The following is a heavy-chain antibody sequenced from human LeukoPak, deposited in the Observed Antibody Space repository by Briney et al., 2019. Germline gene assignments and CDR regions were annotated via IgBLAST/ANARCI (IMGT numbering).Heavy chain of an antibody. J-gene: IGHJ4*02. D-gene: IGHD3-22*01. CDR1: GFTFSSYA. Sequence: GGSLRLSCAASGFTFSSYAMSWVRQASGKGLEWVSAISGSGGSTYYADSVKGRFTISRDNSKNTLYLQMNSLRAEDTAVYYCAKTPERYYYDSSGYFDYWGQGTLVTVSS. CDR3: AKTPERYYYDSSGYFDY. V-gene: IGHV3-23*01. CDR2: ISGSGGST.